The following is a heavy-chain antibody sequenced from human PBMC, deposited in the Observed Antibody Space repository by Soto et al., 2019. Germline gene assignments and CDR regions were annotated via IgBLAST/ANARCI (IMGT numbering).Heavy chain of an antibody. V-gene: IGHV3-64D*06. CDR1: GFTFSSYA. Sequence: GGSLRLSCSASGFTFSSYAMHWVRQAPGKGLEYVSAISSNGGSTHYADSVKGRFTISRDNSKNTLYLQMSSLRAEDTAVYYCVKDLLTVVVPAARDYYYYGMDVWGQGTTVTVSS. J-gene: IGHJ6*02. D-gene: IGHD2-2*01. CDR3: VKDLLTVVVPAARDYYYYGMDV. CDR2: ISSNGGST.